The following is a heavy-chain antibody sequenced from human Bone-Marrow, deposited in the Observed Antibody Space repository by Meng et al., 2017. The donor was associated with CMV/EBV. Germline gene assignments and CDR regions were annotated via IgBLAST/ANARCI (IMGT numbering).Heavy chain of an antibody. CDR2: ISAYNGNT. Sequence: ASVKVSCKASGYIFTSYRISWVRQAPGQGLEWMGWISAYNGNTNYAQKLQGRVTMTTDTSTSTAYMELRSLRSDDTAVYYCAGERRRVTYYYGSGNPVGSYYGMDVWGQGTTVTVSS. D-gene: IGHD3-10*01. CDR1: GYIFTSYR. V-gene: IGHV1-18*01. CDR3: AGERRRVTYYYGSGNPVGSYYGMDV. J-gene: IGHJ6*02.